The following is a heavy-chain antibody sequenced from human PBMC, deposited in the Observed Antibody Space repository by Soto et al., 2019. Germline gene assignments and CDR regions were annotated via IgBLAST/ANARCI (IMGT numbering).Heavy chain of an antibody. CDR1: GGSISSHY. J-gene: IGHJ4*02. CDR3: ARGHDYGDYIDF. V-gene: IGHV4-59*11. Sequence: PSETLSLTCTVSGGSISSHYWSWIRQPPGKGLEWIGYIYYCGSTNYNPSLKSRVTISVDTSKNQFSLKLSSVTAADTAVYYCARGHDYGDYIDFWGQGTRVTVSS. CDR2: IYYCGST. D-gene: IGHD4-17*01.